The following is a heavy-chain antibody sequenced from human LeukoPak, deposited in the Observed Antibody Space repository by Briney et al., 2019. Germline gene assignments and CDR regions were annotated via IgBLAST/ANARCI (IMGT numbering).Heavy chain of an antibody. CDR2: IKSDGSST. V-gene: IGHV3-74*01. CDR1: GFTFSSYW. CDR3: AXNYYGSGPDH. D-gene: IGHD3-10*01. Sequence: GGSLRLSCAASGFTFSSYWMHWVRHAPGKGLVWVSRIKSDGSSTTYADSVKGRFTISRDNAKNTLYLQMNSLRAEDTAVYYCAXNYYGSGPDHWGQGTLVTVSS. J-gene: IGHJ4*02.